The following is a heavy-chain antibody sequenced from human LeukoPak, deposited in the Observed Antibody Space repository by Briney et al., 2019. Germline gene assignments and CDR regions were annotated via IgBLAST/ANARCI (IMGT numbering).Heavy chain of an antibody. CDR1: GGSISSGDCY. J-gene: IGHJ4*02. Sequence: SETPSLTCTVSGGSISSGDCYWSWVRQPPGKGLEWIGYIYYSGSTYYNPSLKSRVTISVDTSKNQFSLRVNSVTAADTAVYFCAREDTVLAAFDYWGQGTLVTVSS. CDR2: IYYSGST. V-gene: IGHV4-30-4*01. CDR3: AREDTVLAAFDY. D-gene: IGHD5-18*01.